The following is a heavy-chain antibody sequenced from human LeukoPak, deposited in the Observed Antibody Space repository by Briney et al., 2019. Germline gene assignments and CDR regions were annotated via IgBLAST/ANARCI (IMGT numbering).Heavy chain of an antibody. CDR2: IYYSGST. Sequence: SETLSLTCTVSGGSISSYYGSWVRQPPGKGLEGVGYIYYSGSTNYNPSLKSRVTISVDTSKNQFSLKLSSVTAADTAVYYCARSTRHPPSGHSTIPYAFDIWGKGTTVTVSS. D-gene: IGHD2-2*02. J-gene: IGHJ3*02. V-gene: IGHV4-59*01. CDR1: GGSISSYY. CDR3: ARSTRHPPSGHSTIPYAFDI.